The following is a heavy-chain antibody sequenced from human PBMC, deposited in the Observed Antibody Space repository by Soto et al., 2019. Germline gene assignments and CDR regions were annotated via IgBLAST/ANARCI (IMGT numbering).Heavy chain of an antibody. J-gene: IGHJ6*01. Sequence: GGSLRLSCAASGFTFSSYEMNWVRRAPGKGLEWVSYISSSGSTIYYADSAKGRFTISRDNAKNSLYLQMNSLRAEDTAVYYCARDLPYYDIWTGYPRYYYGMDVWGPETTDTISS. CDR2: ISSSGSTI. CDR1: GFTFSSYE. CDR3: ARDLPYYDIWTGYPRYYYGMDV. D-gene: IGHD3-9*01. V-gene: IGHV3-48*03.